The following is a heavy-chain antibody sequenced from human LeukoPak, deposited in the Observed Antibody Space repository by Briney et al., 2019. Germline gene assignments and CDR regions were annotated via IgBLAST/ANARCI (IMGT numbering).Heavy chain of an antibody. D-gene: IGHD2-2*01. CDR1: GFTFSTYA. CDR3: AKGCFSSSCSDSRWFDP. V-gene: IGHV3-23*01. Sequence: GGPLRLSCAASGFTFSTYAMSWVRQAPGKGLEWVSAIVGGGGNTFYADPVKGRFTISRDNSQNTLYLQMNSLRAEDTAVYYCAKGCFSSSCSDSRWFDPWGLGTLVTVSS. CDR2: IVGGGGNT. J-gene: IGHJ5*02.